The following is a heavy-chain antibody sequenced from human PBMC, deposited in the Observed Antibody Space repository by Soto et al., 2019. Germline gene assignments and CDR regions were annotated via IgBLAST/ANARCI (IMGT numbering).Heavy chain of an antibody. CDR3: ARHYCGGDCYFSSMEFFDY. Sequence: QVQLQESGPGLVKPSETLSLTCTVSGGSISSYYWSWIRQPPGKGLEWIGYIYYSGSTNYNPSLKGRVTISVDTSKNQFSLKLSSVTAADTAVYYCARHYCGGDCYFSSMEFFDYWGQGTLVTVSS. J-gene: IGHJ4*02. V-gene: IGHV4-59*08. CDR2: IYYSGST. CDR1: GGSISSYY. D-gene: IGHD2-21*01.